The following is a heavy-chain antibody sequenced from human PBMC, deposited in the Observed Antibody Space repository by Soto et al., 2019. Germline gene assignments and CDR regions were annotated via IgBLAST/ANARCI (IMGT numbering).Heavy chain of an antibody. CDR3: ARRGSGSYYDY. D-gene: IGHD1-26*01. CDR1: GFTFRSYA. CDR2: ISGSGGST. J-gene: IGHJ4*02. V-gene: IGHV3-23*01. Sequence: EVQLLESGGGLVQPVGSLRLSCAAPGFTFRSYAMRWVRQAPVKGLEWVSAISGSGGSTYYADSVKGRFTISRDNSKNTLYLQMNSLRAEDTAVYYCARRGSGSYYDYWGQGTLVTVSS.